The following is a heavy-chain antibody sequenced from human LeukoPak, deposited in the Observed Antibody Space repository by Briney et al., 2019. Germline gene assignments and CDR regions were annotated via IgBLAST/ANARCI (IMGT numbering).Heavy chain of an antibody. CDR3: ARDEDIVVVVAARFDY. V-gene: IGHV3-30*04. D-gene: IGHD2-15*01. CDR2: ISYDGSNK. J-gene: IGHJ4*02. Sequence: PGGSLRLSCAASGFTFSSYAMHWVRQAPGKGLEWVAVISYDGSNKYYADSVKGRFTISRDNSKNTLYLQMKSLRAEDTAVYYCARDEDIVVVVAARFDYWGQGTLVTVSS. CDR1: GFTFSSYA.